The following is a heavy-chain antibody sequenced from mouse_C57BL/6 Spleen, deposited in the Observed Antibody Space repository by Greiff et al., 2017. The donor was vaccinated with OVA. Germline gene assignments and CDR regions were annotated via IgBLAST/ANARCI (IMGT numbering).Heavy chain of an antibody. CDR3: TGGYGSSGYYFDY. V-gene: IGHV6-3*01. CDR2: IRLKSDNYAT. CDR1: GFTFSNYW. D-gene: IGHD1-1*01. Sequence: DVMLVESGGGLVQPGGSMKLSCVASGFTFSNYWMNWVRQSPEKGLEWVAQIRLKSDNYATHYAESVKGRFTISRDDSKSSVYLQMNNLRAEDTGIYYCTGGYGSSGYYFDYWGQGTTLTVSS. J-gene: IGHJ2*01.